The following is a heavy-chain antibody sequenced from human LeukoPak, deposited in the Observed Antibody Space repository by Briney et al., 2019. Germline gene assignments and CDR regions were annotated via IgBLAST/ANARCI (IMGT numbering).Heavy chain of an antibody. Sequence: PGGSLRLSCAASGFTFSSYSMNWVRQAPGKGLEWVSSISSSSSYIYYADSVKGRFTISRDNAKNSLYLQMNSLRAEDTAVYYCARELGYCSGTTCSVHYYGLDVWGQGTTVTVSS. V-gene: IGHV3-21*01. J-gene: IGHJ6*02. CDR1: GFTFSSYS. CDR2: ISSSSSYI. D-gene: IGHD2-2*01. CDR3: ARELGYCSGTTCSVHYYGLDV.